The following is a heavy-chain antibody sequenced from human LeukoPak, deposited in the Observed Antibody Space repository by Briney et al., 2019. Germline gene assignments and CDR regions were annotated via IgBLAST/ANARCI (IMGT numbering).Heavy chain of an antibody. CDR3: ATIYGDYGY. Sequence: PGGSLRLSCAASGFTFNNYNMNWVRQAPGRGLEWVSYISSSSSAMYYADSVKGRFATSRDNVKNSLFLQMNSLRAEDTAVYYCATIYGDYGYWGQGTLVTVSS. D-gene: IGHD4-17*01. CDR2: ISSSSSAM. J-gene: IGHJ4*02. V-gene: IGHV3-48*01. CDR1: GFTFNNYN.